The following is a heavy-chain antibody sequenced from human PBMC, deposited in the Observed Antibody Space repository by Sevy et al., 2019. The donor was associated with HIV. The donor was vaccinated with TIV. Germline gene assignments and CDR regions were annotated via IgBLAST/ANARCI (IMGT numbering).Heavy chain of an antibody. CDR1: GFTFSSYS. CDR2: ISSSSSYI. J-gene: IGHJ6*03. D-gene: IGHD6-13*01. CDR3: ATANLVIAAYYYMDV. V-gene: IGHV3-21*01. Sequence: GGSLRLSCAASGFTFSSYSMNWVRRAPGKGLEWVSSISSSSSYIHYADSVKGRFTISRDNAKNSLYLQMNSLRAEDTAVYYCATANLVIAAYYYMDVWGKGTTVTVSS.